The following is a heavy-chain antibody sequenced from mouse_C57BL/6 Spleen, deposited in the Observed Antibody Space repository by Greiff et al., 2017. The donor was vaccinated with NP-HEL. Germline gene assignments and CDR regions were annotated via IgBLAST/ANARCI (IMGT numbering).Heavy chain of an antibody. D-gene: IGHD2-13*01. CDR2: IYPGDGDT. CDR1: GYAFSSSW. J-gene: IGHJ3*01. CDR3: AREGNYYGEMGFAY. V-gene: IGHV1-82*01. Sequence: QVQLQQSGPELVKPGASVKISCKASGYAFSSSWMNWVKQRPGKGLEWIGRIYPGDGDTNYNGKFKGKATLTADKSSSTAYMQLSSQTSEDSAVYFCAREGNYYGEMGFAYWGQGTLVTVSA.